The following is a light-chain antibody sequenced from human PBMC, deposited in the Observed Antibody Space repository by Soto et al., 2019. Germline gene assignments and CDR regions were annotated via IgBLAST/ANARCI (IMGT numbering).Light chain of an antibody. CDR1: QSVSNNY. V-gene: IGKV3-20*01. Sequence: ENVLTQSPGTLSLSPGERATLSCRASQSVSNNYLAWYQQKPGQAPRLLIFGVSSRATGIPDRFSGSGSGTDFTLTISRLEPEDFAVYYCQQYDTPPRTFGQGTKLEIK. CDR3: QQYDTPPRT. J-gene: IGKJ2*01. CDR2: GVS.